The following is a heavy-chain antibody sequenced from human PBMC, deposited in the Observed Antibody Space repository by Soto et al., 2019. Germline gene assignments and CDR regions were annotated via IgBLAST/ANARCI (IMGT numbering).Heavy chain of an antibody. Sequence: SGGSLRLSCAASGFTFSSYAMHWVRQAPGKGLEWVAVISYDGSNKYYADSVKGRFTISRDNSKNTLYLQMNSLRAEDTAVYYCARGTLYSSGWPNWFDPWGQGTLVTVSS. CDR1: GFTFSSYA. V-gene: IGHV3-30-3*01. D-gene: IGHD6-19*01. CDR3: ARGTLYSSGWPNWFDP. CDR2: ISYDGSNK. J-gene: IGHJ5*02.